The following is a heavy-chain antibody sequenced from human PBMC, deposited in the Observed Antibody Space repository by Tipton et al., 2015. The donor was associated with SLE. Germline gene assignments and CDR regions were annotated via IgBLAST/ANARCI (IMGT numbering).Heavy chain of an antibody. Sequence: SLRLSCAASGFTFSSYGMHWVRQAPGKGLEWVAFIRYDGSNKYYADSVKGRFTISRDNSKNTLYLQMNSLRGEDTAVYYCARLNDEALYGMDVWGQGTTVTVSS. J-gene: IGHJ6*02. CDR3: ARLNDEALYGMDV. CDR2: IRYDGSNK. V-gene: IGHV3-30*02. CDR1: GFTFSSYG. D-gene: IGHD1-1*01.